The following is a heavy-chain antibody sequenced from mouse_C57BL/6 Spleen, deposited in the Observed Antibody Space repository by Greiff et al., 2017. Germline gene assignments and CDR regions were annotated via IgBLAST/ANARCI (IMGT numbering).Heavy chain of an antibody. D-gene: IGHD2-4*01. Sequence: EVQVVESEGGLVQPGSSMKLSCTASGFTFSDYYMAWVRQVPEKGLEWVANINYDGSSTYYLDSLKSRFIISRDNAKNILYLQMSSLKSEDTATYYCARSYYDYGGGAWFAYWGQGTLVTVSA. CDR3: ARSYYDYGGGAWFAY. V-gene: IGHV5-16*01. CDR1: GFTFSDYY. J-gene: IGHJ3*01. CDR2: INYDGSST.